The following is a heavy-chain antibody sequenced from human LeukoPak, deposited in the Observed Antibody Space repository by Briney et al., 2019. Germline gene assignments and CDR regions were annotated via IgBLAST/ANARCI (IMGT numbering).Heavy chain of an antibody. D-gene: IGHD1-14*01. CDR2: VHTTTGNT. J-gene: IGHJ4*02. CDR3: AREIRNIAEYYFDY. CDR1: DTINNYR. V-gene: IGHV4-4*07. Sequence: SETLSLTCNVDTINNYRWSWVRQSAGTGLEWIGRVHTTTGNTFANPSLWGRVSVSVDTARNQFVLKLTSMTAADTAVYHRAREIRNIAEYYFDYWGQGVPVTVSS.